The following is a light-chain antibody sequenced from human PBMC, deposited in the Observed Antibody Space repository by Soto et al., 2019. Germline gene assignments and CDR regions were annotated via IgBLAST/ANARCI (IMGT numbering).Light chain of an antibody. CDR2: DTS. J-gene: IGKJ5*01. Sequence: EIVMTQSPVTLSVSPGERATLSCRASQSVRFKLAWYQHKPGQAPRLLIYDTSTRATGIPARFSGSGSGTEFTLTISSLQSEDFATYYCQQLNSYPPSTFGQGTRLEI. CDR3: QQLNSYPPST. CDR1: QSVRFK. V-gene: IGKV3-15*01.